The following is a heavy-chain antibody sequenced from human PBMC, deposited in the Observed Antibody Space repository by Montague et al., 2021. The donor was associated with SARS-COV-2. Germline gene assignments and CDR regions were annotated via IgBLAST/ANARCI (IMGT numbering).Heavy chain of an antibody. D-gene: IGHD3-9*01. J-gene: IGHJ4*02. V-gene: IGHV4-59*08. Sequence: LRLSCAASGFTFSDYYMSWIRQAPGKGLEWIGSIYYSGSTNYNPSLKSRVTISVDTSKNQFSLKLSSVTAADTAVYYCARLGLRYFDWLLLGEGYFDYWGQGTLVTVSS. CDR1: GFTFSDYY. CDR2: IYYSGST. CDR3: ARLGLRYFDWLLLGEGYFDY.